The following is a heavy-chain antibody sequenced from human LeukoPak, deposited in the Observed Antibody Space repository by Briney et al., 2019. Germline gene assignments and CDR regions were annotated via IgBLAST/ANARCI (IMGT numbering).Heavy chain of an antibody. J-gene: IGHJ4*02. Sequence: PGGSLRLSCAASGFIVSTNYMIWVHQAPGKGLEWVSVIYSVGGTYYADSVRGRFTISRDNSKNMLYLQMNSLRAEDTAVYYCARDTPAGDFEYWGQGTLVTLSS. V-gene: IGHV3-53*01. CDR2: IYSVGGT. CDR3: ARDTPAGDFEY. D-gene: IGHD6-19*01. CDR1: GFIVSTNY.